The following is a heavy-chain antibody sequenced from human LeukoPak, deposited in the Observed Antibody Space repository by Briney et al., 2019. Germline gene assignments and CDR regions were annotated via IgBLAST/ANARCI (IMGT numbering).Heavy chain of an antibody. CDR2: IIPILGIA. J-gene: IGHJ4*02. Sequence: GASVKVSCKASGYTFTGHYMHWVRQAPGQGLEWMGRIIPILGIANYAQKFQGRVTITADKSTSTAYMELSSLRSEDTAVYYCARWDCSGGSCYPRGYWGQGTLVTVSS. CDR3: ARWDCSGGSCYPRGY. D-gene: IGHD2-15*01. CDR1: GYTFTGHY. V-gene: IGHV1-69*02.